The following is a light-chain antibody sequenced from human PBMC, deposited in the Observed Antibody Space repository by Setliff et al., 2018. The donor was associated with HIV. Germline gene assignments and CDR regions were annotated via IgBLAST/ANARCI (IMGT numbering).Light chain of an antibody. Sequence: QSALTQPASVSGSPGQSITISCPGTSSDVGAYNSVSWYQQHPGKAPKLTIYDVSDRPSGVSNRFSGSKSGNTASLTISGLQAEDEADYYCTSYTSSSTYVFGTGTKVNVL. CDR1: SSDVGAYNS. CDR3: TSYTSSSTYV. V-gene: IGLV2-14*03. J-gene: IGLJ1*01. CDR2: DVS.